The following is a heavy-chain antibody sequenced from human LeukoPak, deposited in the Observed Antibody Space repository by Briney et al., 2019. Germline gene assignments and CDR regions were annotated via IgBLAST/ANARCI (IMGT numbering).Heavy chain of an antibody. CDR2: INSDGSST. D-gene: IGHD3-16*01. Sequence: PGGSLRLSCAASGFTFSSYWMHWVRQAPGKGLVWVSLINSDGSSTSYAGSVKGRFTISRDNAKNTLYLQMNRLRAEDTAVYYCARDGGGGDYGYWGQGTLVTVSS. V-gene: IGHV3-74*01. CDR1: GFTFSSYW. CDR3: ARDGGGGDYGY. J-gene: IGHJ4*02.